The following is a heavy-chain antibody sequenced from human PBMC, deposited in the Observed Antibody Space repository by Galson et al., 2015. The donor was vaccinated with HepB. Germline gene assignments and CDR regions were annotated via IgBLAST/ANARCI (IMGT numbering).Heavy chain of an antibody. Sequence: SLRLSCAASGFTFSSYSMNWVRQAPGKGLEWVSYISSSSSTIYYADSVKGRFTISRDNAKNSLYLQMNSLRAEDTAVYYCARDAQIEEWFKVYNWFDPWGQGTLVTVSS. CDR1: GFTFSSYS. J-gene: IGHJ5*02. D-gene: IGHD3-3*01. CDR2: ISSSSSTI. V-gene: IGHV3-48*01. CDR3: ARDAQIEEWFKVYNWFDP.